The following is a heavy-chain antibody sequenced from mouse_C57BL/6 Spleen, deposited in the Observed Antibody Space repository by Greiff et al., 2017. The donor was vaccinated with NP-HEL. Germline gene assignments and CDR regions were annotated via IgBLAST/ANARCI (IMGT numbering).Heavy chain of an antibody. CDR1: GFTFSDYY. J-gene: IGHJ4*01. V-gene: IGHV5-16*01. Sequence: EVMLVESEGGLVQPGSSMKLSCTASGFTFSDYYMAWVRQVPEKGLEWVANINYDGSSTYYLDSLKSRFIISRDNAKNILYLQMSSLKSEDTATYYCARDHYGSRGYAMDYWGQGTSVTVSS. CDR3: ARDHYGSRGYAMDY. D-gene: IGHD1-1*01. CDR2: INYDGSST.